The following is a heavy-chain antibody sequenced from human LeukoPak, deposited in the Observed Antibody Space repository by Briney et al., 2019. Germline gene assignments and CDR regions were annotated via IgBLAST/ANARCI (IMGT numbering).Heavy chain of an antibody. D-gene: IGHD3-22*01. CDR2: IFYDGSDK. J-gene: IGHJ4*02. V-gene: IGHV3-30*04. CDR1: GFTFSSYA. CDR3: ARDDNSDSCLDY. Sequence: GRSLRLSCAASGFTFSSYAMHWVRQTPGKGLEWVAVIFYDGSDKYYADSVRGRFTISRDNSKNTLYLQMNSLRAEYTAVYYCARDDNSDSCLDYLGQGTLVTVSA.